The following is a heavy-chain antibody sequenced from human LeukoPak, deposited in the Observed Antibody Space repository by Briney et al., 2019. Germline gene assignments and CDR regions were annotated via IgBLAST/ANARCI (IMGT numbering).Heavy chain of an antibody. CDR1: GDSVSSNSAI. Sequence: SQTLSLSRALSGDSVSSNSAIWSWIRQSPSRSLEWLGRTYYRSKSYDDYAVSVKSRITINPDTYKNQFSLQLTSVTPEDTAVYYCATAPSGSYGYFEYWGQGTLVTVSS. CDR3: ATAPSGSYGYFEY. CDR2: TYYRSKSYD. D-gene: IGHD1-26*01. V-gene: IGHV6-1*01. J-gene: IGHJ4*02.